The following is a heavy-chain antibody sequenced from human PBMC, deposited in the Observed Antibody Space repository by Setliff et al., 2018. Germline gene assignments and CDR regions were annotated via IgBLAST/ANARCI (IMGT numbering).Heavy chain of an antibody. V-gene: IGHV3-11*06. D-gene: IGHD5-18*01. CDR1: GFTFSDYY. CDR2: ISITSRHYT. Sequence: LRLSCVASGFTFSDYYMSWIRQAPGKGLEHVSFISITSRHYTNYADSVKGRFTISRDNAKTSLYLQMNGLRAEDTGVYYCARALYGYSYGYDFWGQETPVTVSS. J-gene: IGHJ4*02. CDR3: ARALYGYSYGYDF.